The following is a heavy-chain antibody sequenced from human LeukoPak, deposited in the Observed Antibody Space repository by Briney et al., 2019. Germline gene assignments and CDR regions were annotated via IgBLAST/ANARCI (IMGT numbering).Heavy chain of an antibody. V-gene: IGHV1-8*01. J-gene: IGHJ6*03. CDR2: MNPNSGNT. CDR1: GYTFTSYD. CDR3: AVDITMVRGVIWFYYMDV. D-gene: IGHD3-10*01. Sequence: ASVKVSCKASGYTFTSYDINWVRQATGQGLEWMGWMNPNSGNTGYAQKFQGRVTMTRNTSISTAYMELSSLRSEDTAVYYCAVDITMVRGVIWFYYMDVWGKGTTVTISS.